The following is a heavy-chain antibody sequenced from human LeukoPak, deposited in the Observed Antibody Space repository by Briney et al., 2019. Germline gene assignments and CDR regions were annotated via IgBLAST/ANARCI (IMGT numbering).Heavy chain of an antibody. CDR1: GYTFTGYY. D-gene: IGHD3-10*01. V-gene: IGHV1-2*02. J-gene: IGHJ5*02. CDR2: INPNSGGT. CDR3: AREVLSVRGVNWFDP. Sequence: ASVKVSCKASGYTFTGYYMHWVRQAPGQGLEWMGWINPNSGGTNYAQKFQGRVTMTRDTSISTAYMELSRLRSDDTAVYYCAREVLSVRGVNWFDPWGQGTLVTVSS.